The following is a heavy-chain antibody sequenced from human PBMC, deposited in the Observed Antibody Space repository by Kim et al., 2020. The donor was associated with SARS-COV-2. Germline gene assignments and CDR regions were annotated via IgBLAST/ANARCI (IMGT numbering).Heavy chain of an antibody. D-gene: IGHD3-10*01. CDR3: AKEMWFGEVSSDAFDI. CDR1: GFTFSSYA. J-gene: IGHJ3*02. Sequence: GGSLRLSCAASGFTFSSYAMSWVRQAPGKGLEWVSAISGSGGSTYYADSVKGRFTISRDNSKNTLYLQMNSLRAEDTAVYYCAKEMWFGEVSSDAFDIWGQGTMVTVSS. CDR2: ISGSGGST. V-gene: IGHV3-23*01.